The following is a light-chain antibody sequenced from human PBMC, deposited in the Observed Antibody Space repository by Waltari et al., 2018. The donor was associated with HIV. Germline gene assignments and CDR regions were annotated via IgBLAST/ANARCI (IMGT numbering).Light chain of an antibody. CDR2: EVT. CDR3: SSYTSSSTLWV. V-gene: IGLV2-14*01. J-gene: IGLJ3*02. CDR1: SSDVGAYTY. Sequence: QSALTQPASVSGSPGQSTTISCTGTSSDVGAYTYVSWYQRRPGKVPKLIIYEVTNRPSGVSNRFSGSKSGNTASLTISGLQAEDEADYYCSSYTSSSTLWVFGGGTKLTVL.